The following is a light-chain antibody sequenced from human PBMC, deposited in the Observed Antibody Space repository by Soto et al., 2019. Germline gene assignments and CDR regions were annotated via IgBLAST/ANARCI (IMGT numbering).Light chain of an antibody. Sequence: QSVLTQPPSVSAAPGQPVTISCTGSSSNIGNNDVFWYQQLPGIAPKLLIYDNNKRPSGMPDRFSGSKSATSATLGITGLQHGDEEDYYCGPSDSSRSAGVIFGGGTKVTVL. J-gene: IGLJ2*01. CDR1: SSNIGNND. CDR3: GPSDSSRSAGVI. V-gene: IGLV1-51*01. CDR2: DNN.